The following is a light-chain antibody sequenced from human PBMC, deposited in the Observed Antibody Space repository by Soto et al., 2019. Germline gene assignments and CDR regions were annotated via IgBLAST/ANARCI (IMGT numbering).Light chain of an antibody. V-gene: IGKV3-11*01. J-gene: IGKJ4*01. CDR2: DAS. Sequence: EIVLTQSPATLSLSPGERATLSCRASQSVSSYLAWYQQKPGQAPRLLIYDASNRATGIPARFSGSGSGTDFTLTISSLEPEDSAVYYCQHRSTWPRAFGGGTKVEIK. CDR3: QHRSTWPRA. CDR1: QSVSSY.